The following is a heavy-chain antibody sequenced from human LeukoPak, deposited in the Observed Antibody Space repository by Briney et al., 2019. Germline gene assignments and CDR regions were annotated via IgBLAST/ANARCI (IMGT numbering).Heavy chain of an antibody. D-gene: IGHD2-2*02. V-gene: IGHV1-2*02. CDR3: ARDHCSSTSCYTGRGPDY. CDR1: GYTFTGYY. J-gene: IGHJ4*02. CDR2: INPNSGGT. Sequence: ASVKVSCKASGYTFTGYYMHWVRQAPGQGLEWMGWINPNSGGTNYAQKFQGRVTMTRDTSISTAYMELSRLRSDDTAVHYCARDHCSSTSCYTGRGPDYWGQGTLVTVSS.